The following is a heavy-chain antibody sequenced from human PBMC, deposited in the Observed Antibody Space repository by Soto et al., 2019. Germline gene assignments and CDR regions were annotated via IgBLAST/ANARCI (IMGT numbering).Heavy chain of an antibody. Sequence: SETLSLTCNVSGDSISSYYWTWIRRPPGKALEWIGCIYNTGSTNYNPSLKSRATISVDTSKNQFSLKLNSVTIADTAVYYCAREFQRRRWRFDSWGQGALVTVSS. D-gene: IGHD2-15*01. CDR1: GDSISSYY. J-gene: IGHJ4*02. CDR3: AREFQRRRWRFDS. CDR2: IYNTGST. V-gene: IGHV4-59*01.